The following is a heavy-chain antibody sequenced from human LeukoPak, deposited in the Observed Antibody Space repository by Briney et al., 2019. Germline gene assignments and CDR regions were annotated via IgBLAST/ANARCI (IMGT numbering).Heavy chain of an antibody. D-gene: IGHD3-3*01. J-gene: IGHJ1*01. V-gene: IGHV1-69*05. CDR3: ASLGDFWSGYWYFQH. Sequence: SVKVSCKASGGTFSSYAISWVRQAPGQGLGWMGGIILIFGTANYAQKFQGRVTITTDESTSTAYMELSSLRSEDTAVYYCASLGDFWSGYWYFQHWGQGTLVTVSS. CDR1: GGTFSSYA. CDR2: IILIFGTA.